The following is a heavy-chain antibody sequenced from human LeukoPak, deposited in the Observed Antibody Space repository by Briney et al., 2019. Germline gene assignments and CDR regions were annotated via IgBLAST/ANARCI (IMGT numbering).Heavy chain of an antibody. D-gene: IGHD3-3*01. Sequence: PSETLSLTCTVSGYSISSGYYWGWIRPPPGKGLEWIGSIYHSGSTYYNPSLKSRVTISVDTSKNQFSLKLSSVTAADTAVYYCAREGWSGLYLGPSPYWGQGTLVTVSS. CDR3: AREGWSGLYLGPSPY. CDR1: GYSISSGYY. V-gene: IGHV4-38-2*02. CDR2: IYHSGST. J-gene: IGHJ4*02.